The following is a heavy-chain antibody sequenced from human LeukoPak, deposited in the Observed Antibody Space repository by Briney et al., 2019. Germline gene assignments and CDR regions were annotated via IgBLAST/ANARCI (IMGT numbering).Heavy chain of an antibody. CDR2: IYTSGST. V-gene: IGHV4-4*07. CDR1: GGSISSYY. CDR3: AGGYYYDSSGYYYYFDY. J-gene: IGHJ4*02. D-gene: IGHD3-22*01. Sequence: SETLSLTCTVSGGSISSYYWSWIRQPAGKGLEWTGRIYTSGSTNYNPSLKSRVTMSVDTSKNQFSLKLSSVTAADTAVYYCAGGYYYDSSGYYYYFDYWGQGTLVTVSS.